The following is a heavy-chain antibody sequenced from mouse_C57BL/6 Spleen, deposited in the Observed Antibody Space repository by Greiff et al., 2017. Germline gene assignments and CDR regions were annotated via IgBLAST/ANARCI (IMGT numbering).Heavy chain of an antibody. D-gene: IGHD1-1*01. V-gene: IGHV1-69*01. Sequence: QVQLQQPGAELVMPGASVKLSCKASGYTFTSYWMHWVKQRPGQGLEWIGEIDPSDSYTKYNQKFKGKSTLTVDKSSRTAYMQLSSLTSEDSAVYSCARSITTVLALDDWGQGTTLTVSS. CDR3: ARSITTVLALDD. CDR1: GYTFTSYW. CDR2: IDPSDSYT. J-gene: IGHJ2*01.